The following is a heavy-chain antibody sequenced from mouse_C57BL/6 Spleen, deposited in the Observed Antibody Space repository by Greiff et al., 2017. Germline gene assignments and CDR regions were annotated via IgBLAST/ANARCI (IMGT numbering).Heavy chain of an antibody. D-gene: IGHD1-1*01. V-gene: IGHV1-55*01. J-gene: IGHJ3*01. Sequence: VQLQQPGAELVKPGASVKMSCKASGYTFTSYWITWVKQRPGQGLEWIGDIYPGSGSTNYNEKFKSKATLTVDTSSSTAYMQLSSLTSEDSAVYDCARSSYYYGSSYDWFAYWGQGTLVTVSA. CDR2: IYPGSGST. CDR3: ARSSYYYGSSYDWFAY. CDR1: GYTFTSYW.